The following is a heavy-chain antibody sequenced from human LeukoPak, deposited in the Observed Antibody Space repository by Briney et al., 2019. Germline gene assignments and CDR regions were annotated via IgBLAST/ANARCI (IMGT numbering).Heavy chain of an antibody. V-gene: IGHV4-39*01. Sequence: PSETLSLTCTVSGGSISSSSYYWGCIRQPPGKGLECIGSIYYSGSTYYNPSLKSRVTISVDTSKNQFSLKLSSVTAADTAVYYCAGGYTYYYMDVWGKGTTVTVSS. J-gene: IGHJ6*03. CDR3: AGGYTYYYMDV. CDR2: IYYSGST. D-gene: IGHD6-13*01. CDR1: GGSISSSSYY.